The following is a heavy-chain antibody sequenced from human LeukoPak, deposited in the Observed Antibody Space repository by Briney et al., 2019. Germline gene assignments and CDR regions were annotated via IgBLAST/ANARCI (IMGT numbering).Heavy chain of an antibody. V-gene: IGHV4-59*12. CDR2: IYYSGST. Sequence: SETLSLTCTVSGGSISSYYWSWLRQPPGKGLGWIGYIYYSGSTNYNPSLKSRVTISVDTSKNQFSLKLSSVTAADTAVYYCARASGYSYGRDAFDIWGQGTMVTVSS. CDR1: GGSISSYY. CDR3: ARASGYSYGRDAFDI. D-gene: IGHD5-18*01. J-gene: IGHJ3*02.